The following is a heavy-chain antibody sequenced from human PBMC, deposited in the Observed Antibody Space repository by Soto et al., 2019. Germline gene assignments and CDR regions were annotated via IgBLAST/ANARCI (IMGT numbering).Heavy chain of an antibody. Sequence: SETLSLTCAVYGGSFSGYYWTWIRQPPGKGLEWIGEINHSGSTIYNPSLKSRVTISVDTSKNQFSLKLSSVTAADTAVYYCARGVYYTILGVTSLYYWGQGHVVTVSS. J-gene: IGHJ4*02. CDR3: ARGVYYTILGVTSLYY. CDR1: GGSFSGYY. D-gene: IGHD3-3*01. V-gene: IGHV4-34*01. CDR2: INHSGST.